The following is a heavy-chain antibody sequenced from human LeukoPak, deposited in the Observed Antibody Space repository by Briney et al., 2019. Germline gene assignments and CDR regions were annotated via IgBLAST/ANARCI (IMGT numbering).Heavy chain of an antibody. CDR3: ARGAGTGNYYAY. V-gene: IGHV3-7*01. CDR2: INPDGSGK. CDR1: GFTFTDYW. D-gene: IGHD1-1*01. J-gene: IGHJ4*02. Sequence: GGSLRLSCAASGFTFTDYWMTWVRQAPGKGLEWVANINPDGSGKWYVDSVRGRFTISRDNARNSLYLQMNGLRADDTAVYYCARGAGTGNYYAYWSQGTLVTVSS.